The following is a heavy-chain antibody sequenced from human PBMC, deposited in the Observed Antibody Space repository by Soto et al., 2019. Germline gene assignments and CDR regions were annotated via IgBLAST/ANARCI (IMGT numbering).Heavy chain of an antibody. D-gene: IGHD5-18*01. CDR3: ARGGDTAMVIDDYYYYYMDV. J-gene: IGHJ6*03. V-gene: IGHV1-8*02. Sequence: APVKISSKASGDTVTSYDINWVRQATGQGLEWMGWMNPNSGNTGYAQKFQGRVTMTRNTSISTAYMELSSLRSEDTAVYYCARGGDTAMVIDDYYYYYMDVWGKGTTVTVSS. CDR2: MNPNSGNT. CDR1: GDTVTSYD.